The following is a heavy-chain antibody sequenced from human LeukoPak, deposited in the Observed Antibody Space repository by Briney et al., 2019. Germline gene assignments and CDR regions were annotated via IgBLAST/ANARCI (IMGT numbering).Heavy chain of an antibody. D-gene: IGHD1-7*01. CDR1: GFTFSSYA. CDR3: ARGYNWNYPGDY. CDR2: ISYDGSNK. J-gene: IGHJ4*02. Sequence: GGSLRLSCAASGFTFSSYAMHWVRQAPGKGLEWVAVISYDGSNKYYADSVKGRFTISRDNSKNTLYLQTNSLRAEDTAVYYCARGYNWNYPGDYWGQGTLVTVSS. V-gene: IGHV3-30*01.